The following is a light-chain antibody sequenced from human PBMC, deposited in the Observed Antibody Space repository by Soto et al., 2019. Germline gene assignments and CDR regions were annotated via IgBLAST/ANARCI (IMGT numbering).Light chain of an antibody. Sequence: QAVVTQEPSLTVSPGGTVTLTCGSSTGAVTSGHYPYWFQQKPGQAPRTLIYDTSYKHSWTPARFSGSLLGGNAALTLSGAQPEDEAEYYCSSFAGSDSVVFGGGTKLTVL. CDR3: SSFAGSDSVV. CDR1: TGAVTSGHY. J-gene: IGLJ2*01. V-gene: IGLV7-46*01. CDR2: DTS.